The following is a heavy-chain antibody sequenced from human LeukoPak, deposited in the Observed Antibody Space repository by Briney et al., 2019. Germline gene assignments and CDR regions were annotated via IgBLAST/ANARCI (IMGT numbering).Heavy chain of an antibody. D-gene: IGHD4-23*01. CDR1: GGSFSGYY. CDR3: ARVSYGGNYYYYYMDV. CDR2: IYYSGST. J-gene: IGHJ6*03. Sequence: PSETLSLTCAVYGGSFSGYYWSWIRQPPGKGLEWIGYIYYSGSTYYNPSLKSRVTISVDTSKNQFSLKLSSVTAADTAVYYCARVSYGGNYYYYYMDVWGKGTTVTVSS. V-gene: IGHV4-30-4*08.